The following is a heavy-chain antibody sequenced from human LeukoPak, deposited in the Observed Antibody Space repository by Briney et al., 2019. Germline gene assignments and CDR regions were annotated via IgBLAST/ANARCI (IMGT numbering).Heavy chain of an antibody. CDR2: IYFGGTT. CDR3: ARGDGVYVY. J-gene: IGHJ4*02. V-gene: IGHV3-53*01. D-gene: IGHD5/OR15-5a*01. CDR1: GFTFSSNY. Sequence: PGGSLRLSCAASGFTFSSNYMTWGRQAPGQGLEGGSVIYFGGTTYYADSVKGRFTISRDNSKNTVYLQMNSLRVEDTAVYYCARGDGVYVYWGQGTLVTVSS.